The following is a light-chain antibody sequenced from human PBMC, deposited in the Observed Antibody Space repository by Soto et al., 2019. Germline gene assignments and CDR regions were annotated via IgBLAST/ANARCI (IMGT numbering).Light chain of an antibody. Sequence: LTLTQRERPILFCRVSQSVSTYLAWYQLKPGQAPRLLIYDAFSRATCIPDRFSGSGSGTDFTLTVSRLEHEDFAVYYCQKYGRSLFITSAQRARLEI. J-gene: IGKJ5*01. V-gene: IGKV3-20*01. CDR1: QSVSTY. CDR2: DAF. CDR3: QKYGRSLFIT.